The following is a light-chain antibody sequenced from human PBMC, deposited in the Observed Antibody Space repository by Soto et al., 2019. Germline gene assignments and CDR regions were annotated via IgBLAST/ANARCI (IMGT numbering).Light chain of an antibody. CDR2: GAS. CDR3: QQYNNWPPIT. Sequence: VMTQSPVTLSVSAGERATLSCRASQSVRSRVAWYQQKPGQAPRLLFYGASTRATGIPARFSGSGSGTEFTPTISSLQSEDVAVYSCQQYNNWPPITFGQGTRLEIK. V-gene: IGKV3-15*01. J-gene: IGKJ5*01. CDR1: QSVRSR.